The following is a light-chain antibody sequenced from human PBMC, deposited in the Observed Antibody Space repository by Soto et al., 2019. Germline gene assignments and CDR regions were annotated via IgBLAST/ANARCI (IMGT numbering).Light chain of an antibody. CDR1: QSISKW. J-gene: IGKJ1*01. V-gene: IGKV1-5*01. CDR3: QQYSTFPRT. Sequence: MAQSPSPPSASVGGRVVITCRASQSISKWLAWYQQKPGKAPKFLIYDASTLESGVPSRFSGSGSGTEFTLTISSLQPEDFATFYCQQYSTFPRTFGQGTKVDIK. CDR2: DAS.